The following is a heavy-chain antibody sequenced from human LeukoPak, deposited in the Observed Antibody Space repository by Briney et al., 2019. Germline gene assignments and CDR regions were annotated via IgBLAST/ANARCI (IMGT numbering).Heavy chain of an antibody. CDR1: GGSISSSSYY. CDR3: ARQRGYHYDSTTNRFSDL. D-gene: IGHD3-22*01. J-gene: IGHJ5*02. CDR2: IYDSGIT. V-gene: IGHV4-39*01. Sequence: SETLSLTCTVSGGSISSSSYYWGWIRQPPGKGLEWIGSIYDSGITYYNPSLKSRVTMSVDTSKNQFSLRLSPVTAADAAVYYCARQRGYHYDSTTNRFSDLWGQGTRVTVSS.